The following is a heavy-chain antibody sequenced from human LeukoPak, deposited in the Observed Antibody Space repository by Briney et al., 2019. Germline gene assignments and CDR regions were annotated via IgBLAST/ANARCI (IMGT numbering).Heavy chain of an antibody. D-gene: IGHD1-7*01. J-gene: IGHJ4*02. CDR3: ARINWNYGTTDVY. CDR1: CGSISSGGYY. Sequence: PSHTLSLTCTVSCGSISSGGYYWSWIRQHPGKGLEWIGYIYYSGSTYYNPSLKSRVTISVDTSKNQFSLKLSSVTAADTAVYYCARINWNYGTTDVYWGQGTLVTVSS. V-gene: IGHV4-31*03. CDR2: IYYSGST.